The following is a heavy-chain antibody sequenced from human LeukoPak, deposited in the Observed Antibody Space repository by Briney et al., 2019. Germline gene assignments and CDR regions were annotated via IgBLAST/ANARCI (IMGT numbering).Heavy chain of an antibody. D-gene: IGHD1-26*01. V-gene: IGHV3-7*03. CDR3: AKGLSESIYDALDS. CDR2: IKQDGSEK. J-gene: IGHJ4*02. CDR1: GFTFSSYW. Sequence: GGSLRLSCAASGFTFSSYWMSWVRQAPGKGLEWVANIKQDGSEKYYVDSVKGRFTISRDNAKNSLYLQMNSLRADDTAVYYCAKGLSESIYDALDSWGQGTLVTASS.